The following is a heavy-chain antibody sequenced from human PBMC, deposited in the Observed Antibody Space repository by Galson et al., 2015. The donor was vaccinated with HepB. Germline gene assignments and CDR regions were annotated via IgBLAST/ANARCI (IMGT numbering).Heavy chain of an antibody. CDR3: ARGDRDISKYYYYGMDV. Sequence: SLRLSCAASGFTFSSYSMNWVRQAPGKGLEWVSSISSSSSYIYYADSVKGRFTISRDNAKNSLYLQMNSLRAEDTAVYYCARGDRDISKYYYYGMDVWGQGTTVTVSS. CDR2: ISSSSSYI. V-gene: IGHV3-21*01. J-gene: IGHJ6*02. CDR1: GFTFSSYS. D-gene: IGHD3-9*01.